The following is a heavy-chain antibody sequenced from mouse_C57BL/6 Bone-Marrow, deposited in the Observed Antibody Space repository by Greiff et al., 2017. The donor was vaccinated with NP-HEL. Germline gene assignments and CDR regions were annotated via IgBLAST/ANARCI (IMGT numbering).Heavy chain of an antibody. CDR1: GYTFTSYG. Sequence: VQLQQSGAELARPGASVKLSCKASGYTFTSYGISWVKQRTGQGLEWIGEIYPRSGNTYYNEKFKGKATLTADKSSSTAYKELRRMTSEDSAEYFGARCAYCDGSILDYWGQGTTLTVSS. J-gene: IGHJ2*01. D-gene: IGHD1-1*01. CDR2: IYPRSGNT. CDR3: ARCAYCDGSILDY. V-gene: IGHV1-81*01.